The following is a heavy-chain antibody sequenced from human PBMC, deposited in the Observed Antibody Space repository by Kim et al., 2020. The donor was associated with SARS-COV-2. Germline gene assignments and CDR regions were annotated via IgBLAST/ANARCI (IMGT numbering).Heavy chain of an antibody. CDR3: ARGGNWNYDYYYYYGMDV. V-gene: IGHV1-8*01. CDR2: MNPNSGNT. CDR1: GYTFTSYD. Sequence: ASVKVSCKASGYTFTSYDINWVRQATGQGLEWMGWMNPNSGNTGYAQKFQGRVTMTRNTSISTAYMELSSLRSEDTAVYYCARGGNWNYDYYYYYGMDVWGQGTTVTVSS. D-gene: IGHD1-7*01. J-gene: IGHJ6*02.